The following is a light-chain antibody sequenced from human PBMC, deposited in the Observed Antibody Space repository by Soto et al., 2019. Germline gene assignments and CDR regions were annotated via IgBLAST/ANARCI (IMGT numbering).Light chain of an antibody. CDR3: QQYGSAPFT. Sequence: EIVLTQSPDTLSLSPGERATLSCSASQSVNSDYLAWYRQKPGQAPSLLMYAKSTRATGIPDRISGSGSGTDFTLTISRLEPEDFAVYYCQQYGSAPFTFGPGTKVDIK. CDR2: AKS. CDR1: QSVNSDY. V-gene: IGKV3-20*01. J-gene: IGKJ3*01.